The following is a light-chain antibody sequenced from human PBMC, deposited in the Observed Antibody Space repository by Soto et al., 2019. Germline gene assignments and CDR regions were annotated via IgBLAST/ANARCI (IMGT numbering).Light chain of an antibody. Sequence: QSALTQPASVSGSPGQPITISCSGTSSDIGGYNYVSWYQHHPGKAPKLIIYDVINRPSGVSNRFSGSKSANTASLTISGLQAEDEADYFCSSYTISSTPVVFGGGTKLTVL. CDR2: DVI. V-gene: IGLV2-14*03. CDR3: SSYTISSTPVV. J-gene: IGLJ2*01. CDR1: SSDIGGYNY.